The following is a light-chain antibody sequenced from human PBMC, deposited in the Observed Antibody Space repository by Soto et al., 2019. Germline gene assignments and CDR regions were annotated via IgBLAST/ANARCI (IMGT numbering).Light chain of an antibody. CDR2: NYN. J-gene: IGLJ2*01. CDR3: VAWDDRLNAIL. V-gene: IGLV1-44*01. Sequence: QSLLTQPPSASGTAGQRVTISCSGTNSNIGQNLVNWYQQVPGTAPKLLIYNYNQRPSGVPHRFSASQAGTSASLTISGLQSEDEADYYCVAWDDRLNAILFGGGTKVTVL. CDR1: NSNIGQNL.